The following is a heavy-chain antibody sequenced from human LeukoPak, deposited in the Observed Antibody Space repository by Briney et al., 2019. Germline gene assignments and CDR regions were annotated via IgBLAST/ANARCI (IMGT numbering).Heavy chain of an antibody. D-gene: IGHD3-3*01. J-gene: IGHJ4*02. Sequence: GGSLRLSCAASGFTFSSYSMNSVRQAPGKGLEWVSSISSSSSYIYYADSVKGRFTISRHNANNSLYLQMNSLRAEDTAMYYCARDNPVLRFLEWLSVFDYWGQGTLVTVSS. CDR3: ARDNPVLRFLEWLSVFDY. CDR1: GFTFSSYS. V-gene: IGHV3-21*01. CDR2: ISSSSSYI.